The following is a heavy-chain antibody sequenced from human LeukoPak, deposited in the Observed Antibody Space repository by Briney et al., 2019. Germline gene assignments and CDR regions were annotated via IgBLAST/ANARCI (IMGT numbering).Heavy chain of an antibody. J-gene: IGHJ4*02. CDR3: ARGQAYYYDSSGYYFDY. CDR1: GVSISSHY. V-gene: IGHV4-59*08. CDR2: IYYSGST. Sequence: PSETLSLTCTVSGVSISSHYWSWIRQPPGKGLEWIGYIYYSGSTNYNPSLKSRVTISKDTSKNQFSLKLSSVTATDTAVYYCARGQAYYYDSSGYYFDYWGQGTLVTVSS. D-gene: IGHD3-22*01.